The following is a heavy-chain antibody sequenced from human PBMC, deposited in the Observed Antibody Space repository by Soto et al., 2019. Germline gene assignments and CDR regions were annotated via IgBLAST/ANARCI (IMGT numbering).Heavy chain of an antibody. V-gene: IGHV3-30-3*01. CDR2: ISYDGSNK. J-gene: IGHJ4*02. CDR1: GFTFSSYA. CDR3: ARDQVNSSSWYVGFFDY. Sequence: GGSLRLSCAASGFTFSSYAIHWVRQAPGKGLEWVAVISYDGSNKYYADSVKGRFTISRDNSKNTLYLQMNSLRAEDTAVYYCARDQVNSSSWYVGFFDYWGQGTLVTVSS. D-gene: IGHD6-13*01.